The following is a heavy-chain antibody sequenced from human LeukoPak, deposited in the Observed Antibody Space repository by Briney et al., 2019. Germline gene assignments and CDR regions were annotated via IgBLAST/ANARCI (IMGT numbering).Heavy chain of an antibody. D-gene: IGHD2-21*02. Sequence: GGSLRLSCAASGFTFSDYYMSWIRQAPGKGLEWVSYISSSGSTIYYADSVKGRFTISRDNAKNSLYLQMNSLRAEDTAVYYCARVVTALWDAFDIWGQGTMVTVSS. CDR2: ISSSGSTI. V-gene: IGHV3-11*01. CDR3: ARVVTALWDAFDI. J-gene: IGHJ3*02. CDR1: GFTFSDYY.